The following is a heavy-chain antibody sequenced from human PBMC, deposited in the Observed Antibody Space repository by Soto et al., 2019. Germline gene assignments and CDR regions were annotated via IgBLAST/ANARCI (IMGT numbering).Heavy chain of an antibody. CDR2: ILSKAGNYAT. CDR3: MRGGSTYYYDY. CDR1: GFIFSGSA. Sequence: EVQLVESGGGLVQPGGSLKLSCAASGFIFSGSAVHWVRQASGKGLEWVGRILSKAGNYATAYPASMKGRLTISRDDSANSAFLSMTRLKTEDTAVYYRMRGGSTYYYDYWGQGTLVAVSS. J-gene: IGHJ4*02. V-gene: IGHV3-73*01.